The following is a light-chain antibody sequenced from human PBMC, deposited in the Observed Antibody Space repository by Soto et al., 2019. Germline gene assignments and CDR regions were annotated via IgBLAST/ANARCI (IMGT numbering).Light chain of an antibody. J-gene: IGLJ2*01. CDR3: CSYAGSYTVI. CDR1: SSDVGGYNS. CDR2: DVR. Sequence: QSALTQPRSVSGSPGQSGTISCTGTSSDVGGYNSVSWYQQHPGKAPKLMIYDVRKRPSGVPDRFSGSKSGNTASLTISGLQAEDEADYHCCSYAGSYTVIFGGGTKLTVL. V-gene: IGLV2-11*01.